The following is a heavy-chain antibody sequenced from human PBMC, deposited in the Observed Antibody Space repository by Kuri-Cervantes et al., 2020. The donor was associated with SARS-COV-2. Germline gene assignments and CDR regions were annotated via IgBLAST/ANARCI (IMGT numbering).Heavy chain of an antibody. J-gene: IGHJ6*02. D-gene: IGHD6-13*01. Sequence: GGSLRLSCAASGLTFSTYRMHWVRQAPGKGLEWVSVISFDESDKSYVDSVKGRFTISRDNSKSTLYLQMNSLRAEDTAVYYCAKDHGPYSRATAYYGMDVWGQGTTVTVSS. V-gene: IGHV3-30*18. CDR2: ISFDESDK. CDR3: AKDHGPYSRATAYYGMDV. CDR1: GLTFSTYR.